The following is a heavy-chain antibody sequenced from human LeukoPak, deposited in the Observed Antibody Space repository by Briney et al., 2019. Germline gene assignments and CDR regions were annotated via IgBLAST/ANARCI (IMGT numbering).Heavy chain of an antibody. CDR2: IGGGGGSA. Sequence: PGGSLRLSCAASGFTFSNYVMSWVRQAPGKGLEWVSTIGGGGGSAYYADSVKGRFTISRDNSKNTLYLQMNSLRAEDTAVYYCAKGYYGSGTPNWFDPWGQGTLVTVSS. CDR1: GFTFSNYV. D-gene: IGHD3-10*01. J-gene: IGHJ5*02. CDR3: AKGYYGSGTPNWFDP. V-gene: IGHV3-23*01.